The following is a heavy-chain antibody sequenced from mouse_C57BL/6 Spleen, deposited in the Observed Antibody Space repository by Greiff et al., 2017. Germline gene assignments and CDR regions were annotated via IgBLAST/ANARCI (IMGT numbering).Heavy chain of an antibody. CDR2: IHPSDSDT. CDR1: GYTFTGYW. CDR3: APYSAWFAY. V-gene: IGHV1-74*01. D-gene: IGHD2-12*01. J-gene: IGHJ3*01. Sequence: QVQLKQPGAELVKPGASVKVSCKASGYTFTGYWMHWVKQRPGQGLEWIGRIHPSDSDTNYNQKFKGKATLTVDKSSSTAYMQLSSLTSEDAAVYYCAPYSAWFAYWGQGTLVTVSA.